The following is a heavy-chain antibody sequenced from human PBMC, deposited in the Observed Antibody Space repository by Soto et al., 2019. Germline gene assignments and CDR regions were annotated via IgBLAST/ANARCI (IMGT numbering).Heavy chain of an antibody. J-gene: IGHJ4*02. Sequence: QVQLQESGPGLVKPSQTLSLTCTVSGGSISSGGYYWSWIRQHPGKGLEWIGYIYYSGSTYYNPSLKSRVTISVDTSKNQFSLKRSSVTAADTAVYYCARATVVAAFRGTHYFDYWGQGTLVTVSS. D-gene: IGHD2-15*01. CDR1: GGSISSGGYY. CDR2: IYYSGST. V-gene: IGHV4-31*03. CDR3: ARATVVAAFRGTHYFDY.